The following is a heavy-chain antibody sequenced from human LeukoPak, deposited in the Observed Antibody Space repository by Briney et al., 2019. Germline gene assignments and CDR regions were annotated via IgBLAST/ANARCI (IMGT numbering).Heavy chain of an antibody. V-gene: IGHV3-21*01. CDR2: ISSSSSYI. D-gene: IGHD2-21*02. Sequence: PGGSLRLFCAVSGFTFRSYSMNWVRQAPGKGLEWVSSISSSSSYIYYADSVKGRFTISRDNAKNSLYLQMNSLRAEDTAVYYCALVPYCGGDCMPGHDAFDIWGQGTMVTVSS. CDR1: GFTFRSYS. CDR3: ALVPYCGGDCMPGHDAFDI. J-gene: IGHJ3*02.